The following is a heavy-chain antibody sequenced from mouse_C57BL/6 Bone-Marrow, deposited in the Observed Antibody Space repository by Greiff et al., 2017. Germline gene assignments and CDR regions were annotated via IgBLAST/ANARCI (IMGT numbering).Heavy chain of an antibody. Sequence: EVKVEESGGGLVQPGGSLKLSCAASGFTFSDYGMAWVRQAPRKGPEWVAFISNLAYSIYYADTVTGRFTISRENAKNTLYLEMGSLRSEDTAMYYCARLFMITTRRTFAYWGQGTLVTVSA. CDR1: GFTFSDYG. V-gene: IGHV5-15*04. CDR2: ISNLAYSI. J-gene: IGHJ3*01. CDR3: ARLFMITTRRTFAY. D-gene: IGHD2-4*01.